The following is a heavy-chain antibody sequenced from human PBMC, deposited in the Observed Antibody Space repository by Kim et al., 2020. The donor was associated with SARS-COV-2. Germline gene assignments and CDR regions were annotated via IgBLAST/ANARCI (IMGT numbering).Heavy chain of an antibody. CDR1: GFTFDDYT. Sequence: GGSLRLSCAASGFTFDDYTMHWVRQAPGKGLEWVSLISWDGGSTYYADSVKGRFTISRDNSKNSLYLQMNSLRTEDTALYYCAKDISPAGSYYSLTYYYYGMDVWGQGTTVTVSS. V-gene: IGHV3-43*01. J-gene: IGHJ6*02. D-gene: IGHD3-10*01. CDR3: AKDISPAGSYYSLTYYYYGMDV. CDR2: ISWDGGST.